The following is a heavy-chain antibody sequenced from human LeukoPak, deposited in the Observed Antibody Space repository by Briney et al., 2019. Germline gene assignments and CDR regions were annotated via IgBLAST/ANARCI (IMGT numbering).Heavy chain of an antibody. Sequence: PSETLSLTRAVYGGSFRGYYWSWIRQPPGKGLEWIGEINHSGSTNYNPSLKSRVTISVDTSKNQFSLKLSSVTAADTAVYYCARGHPEPFDYWGQGTLVTVSS. CDR1: GGSFRGYY. V-gene: IGHV4-34*01. J-gene: IGHJ4*02. CDR3: ARGHPEPFDY. CDR2: INHSGST.